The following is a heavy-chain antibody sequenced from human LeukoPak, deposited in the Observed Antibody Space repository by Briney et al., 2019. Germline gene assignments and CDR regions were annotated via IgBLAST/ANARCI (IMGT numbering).Heavy chain of an antibody. J-gene: IGHJ4*02. D-gene: IGHD3-3*01. Sequence: SETLSLTCTVSGGSINSGSYFWSWIRQLAGKALEWIGRIYTSVNTKYNPSLKSRVTISVDTSKNRFSLKLSSVTAADTAVYYCARNEAYWSGYSSYGGFDYWGQGTLVTVSS. V-gene: IGHV4-61*02. CDR1: GGSINSGSYF. CDR2: IYTSVNT. CDR3: ARNEAYWSGYSSYGGFDY.